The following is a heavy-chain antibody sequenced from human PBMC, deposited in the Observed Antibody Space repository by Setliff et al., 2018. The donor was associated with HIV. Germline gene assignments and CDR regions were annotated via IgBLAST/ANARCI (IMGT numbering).Heavy chain of an antibody. D-gene: IGHD2-15*01. CDR3: ARASSRLNCSGGSCYRAPYAFDI. CDR1: GASISSSPYY. V-gene: IGHV4-61*05. CDR2: IYTTGST. Sequence: PSETLSLTCSVSGASISSSPYYWAWIRQPPGKGLEWIGYIYTTGSTNYNPSLKSRVTISVDTSKNQLSLRLSSVTATDTAVYYCARASSRLNCSGGSCYRAPYAFDIWGQGTMVTVSS. J-gene: IGHJ3*02.